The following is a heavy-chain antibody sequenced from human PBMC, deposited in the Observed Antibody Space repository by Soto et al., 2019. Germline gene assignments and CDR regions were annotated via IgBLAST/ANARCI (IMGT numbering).Heavy chain of an antibody. J-gene: IGHJ4*02. Sequence: GGSLRLSCAASGFTFSSYGMHWVRQAPGKGLEWVAVIWYDGSNKYYADSVKGRFTISRDNSKNTLYLQMNSLRAEDTAVYYCAKDLHGDEPYYFDYWGQGTLVTVSS. CDR1: GFTFSSYG. V-gene: IGHV3-33*06. CDR2: IWYDGSNK. CDR3: AKDLHGDEPYYFDY. D-gene: IGHD4-17*01.